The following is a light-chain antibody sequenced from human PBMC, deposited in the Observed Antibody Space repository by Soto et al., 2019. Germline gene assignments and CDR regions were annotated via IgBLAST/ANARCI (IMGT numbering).Light chain of an antibody. CDR1: TGAVTSGYY. CDR2: STT. CDR3: LLFYGDGVV. Sequence: QAVVTQEPSLTVSQGGTVTLTCASSTGAVTSGYYPNWFQQKPGQPPRALIYSTTYKHSWTPARFSGSLLGGKAALTLSGVQPEDEADYYCLLFYGDGVVFGGGTKLTVL. J-gene: IGLJ2*01. V-gene: IGLV7-43*01.